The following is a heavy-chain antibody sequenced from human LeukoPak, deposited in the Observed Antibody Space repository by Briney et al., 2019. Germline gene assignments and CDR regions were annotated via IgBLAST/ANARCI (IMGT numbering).Heavy chain of an antibody. CDR3: AREVLGSYRNIYYGMDV. Sequence: GGSLRVSCATSGFTFSSDEMNWVRQAPGKGLEWVSYISSSGSTIYYADSVKGRFTISRDNAKNSLYLQMNSLRAEDTAVYYCAREVLGSYRNIYYGMDVWGQGTTVTVPS. CDR1: GFTFSSDE. CDR2: ISSSGSTI. V-gene: IGHV3-48*03. D-gene: IGHD3-16*02. J-gene: IGHJ6*02.